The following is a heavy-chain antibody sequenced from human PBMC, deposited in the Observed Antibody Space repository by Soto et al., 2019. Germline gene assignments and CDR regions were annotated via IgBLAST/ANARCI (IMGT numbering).Heavy chain of an antibody. CDR1: GDSVSSNSAA. V-gene: IGHV6-1*01. Sequence: SQTLSLTCAISGDSVSSNSAAWNWIRQSPSRGLEWLGRTYYRSKWYNDYAVSVKSRISINADTSKNQFSLQLNTVTPEDTAVYYCARNRDSERLSRYFDTGMDVWGQGTTVTVS. CDR3: ARNRDSERLSRYFDTGMDV. D-gene: IGHD6-25*01. CDR2: TYYRSKWYN. J-gene: IGHJ6*02.